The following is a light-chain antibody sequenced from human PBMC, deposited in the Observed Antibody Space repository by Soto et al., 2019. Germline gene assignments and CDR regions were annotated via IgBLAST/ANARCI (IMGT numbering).Light chain of an antibody. V-gene: IGKV3-20*01. CDR1: QSVGRNY. Sequence: EIVLTQSPGTLSLSPGEGATLSCRASQSVGRNYLAWFQQKPGQPPRLLISGASSRAAGIPDKFSGSGSGTDFTLTISRLEPEDSAAYFCQQYAEAPITFGQGTRLEIK. CDR3: QQYAEAPIT. CDR2: GAS. J-gene: IGKJ5*01.